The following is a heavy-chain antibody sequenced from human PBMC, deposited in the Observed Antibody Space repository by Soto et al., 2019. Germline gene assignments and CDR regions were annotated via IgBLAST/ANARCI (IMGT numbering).Heavy chain of an antibody. Sequence: PSETLSLTCAVYGGSFSGYYWSWIRQPPGKGLEWIEEINHSGSTNYNPSLKSRVTISVDTSKNQFSLKLSSVTAADTAVYYCARDSDIVVWGQGTLVTVSS. CDR3: ARDSDIVV. CDR1: GGSFSGYY. CDR2: INHSGST. J-gene: IGHJ4*02. V-gene: IGHV4-34*01. D-gene: IGHD2-15*01.